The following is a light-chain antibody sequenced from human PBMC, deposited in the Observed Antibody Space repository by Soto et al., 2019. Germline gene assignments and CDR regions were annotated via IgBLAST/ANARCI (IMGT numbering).Light chain of an antibody. J-gene: IGKJ5*01. CDR1: QSVSSSY. Sequence: IVLTQSPGTLSLSPGERATLSCRASQSVSSSYLVWYQQKTGQAPRLLIYSASTRATGIPDRFSGSVSGTDFPITISRLEPDDLAVYYCQQFGTSPPAITFGQGTRLELK. CDR3: QQFGTSPPAIT. V-gene: IGKV3-20*01. CDR2: SAS.